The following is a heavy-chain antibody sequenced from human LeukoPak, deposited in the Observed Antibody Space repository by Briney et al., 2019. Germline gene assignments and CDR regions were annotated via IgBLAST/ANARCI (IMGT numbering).Heavy chain of an antibody. CDR3: AKCSAYYYDSSLSDYFDY. V-gene: IGHV3-74*01. J-gene: IGHJ4*02. Sequence: GGSLRLSCAASRFTFSTYWMHWVRQAPGKGLVWVSRINSDGSSTGYADSVKGRFTISRDNAKNTLYLQMNSLRAEDTAVYYCAKCSAYYYDSSLSDYFDYWGQGTLVTVSS. D-gene: IGHD3-22*01. CDR1: RFTFSTYW. CDR2: INSDGSST.